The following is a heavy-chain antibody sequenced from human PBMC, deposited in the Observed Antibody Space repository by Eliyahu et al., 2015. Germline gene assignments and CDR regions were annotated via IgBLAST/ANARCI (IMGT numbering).Heavy chain of an antibody. CDR3: AKGDLVGATLSWFDP. CDR1: GFAFXGYA. J-gene: IGHJ5*02. Sequence: EAQVLESGGGLVQPGGSLXXSCAAXGFAFXGYAMSWVPPAPGKGLEWVSAISGRDDRTYYADSVRGRFAISRDNSKSTLFLQMNSLRAEDTAVYYCAKGDLVGATLSWFDPWGQGILVIVSS. D-gene: IGHD1-26*01. CDR2: ISGRDDRT. V-gene: IGHV3-23*01.